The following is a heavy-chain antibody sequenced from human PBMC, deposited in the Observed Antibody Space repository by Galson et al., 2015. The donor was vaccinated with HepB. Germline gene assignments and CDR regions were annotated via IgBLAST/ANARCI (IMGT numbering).Heavy chain of an antibody. CDR3: ARGKYSSGWYYFEY. D-gene: IGHD6-19*01. V-gene: IGHV3-30*03. CDR2: ISYDGSKT. Sequence: SLRLSCAASGFTFNQYAMHWVRQAPGKGLERVAVISYDGSKTDSADSVTGRFTISRDNSKNTLYLDANSLRPEDTALYFCARGKYSSGWYYFEYWGQGTLVTVSS. CDR1: GFTFNQYA. J-gene: IGHJ4*02.